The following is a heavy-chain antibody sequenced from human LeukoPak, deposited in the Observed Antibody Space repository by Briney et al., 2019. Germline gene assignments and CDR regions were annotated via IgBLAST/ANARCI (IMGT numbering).Heavy chain of an antibody. Sequence: PGGSLRLSCAASGFTVSSNYMSWVRQAPGKGLEWVSVIYSGGSTYYADSVKGGFTISRDNSKNTLYLQMNSLRAEDTAVYYCAKDSHITTGITIFGVVIIQESFDYWGQGTLVTVSS. J-gene: IGHJ4*02. CDR1: GFTVSSNY. CDR2: IYSGGST. D-gene: IGHD3-3*01. V-gene: IGHV3-53*01. CDR3: AKDSHITTGITIFGVVIIQESFDY.